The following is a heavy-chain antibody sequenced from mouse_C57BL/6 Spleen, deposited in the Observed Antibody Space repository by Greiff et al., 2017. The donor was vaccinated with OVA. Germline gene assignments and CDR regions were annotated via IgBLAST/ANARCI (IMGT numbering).Heavy chain of an antibody. CDR3: ARDYGSSYGVCFAY. Sequence: VQGVESGAELARPGASVKLSCKASGYTFTSYGISWVKQRTGQGLEWIGEIYPRSGNTYYNEKFKGKATLTADKSSSTAYMELRSLTSEDSAVYFCARDYGSSYGVCFAYWGQGTLVTVSA. J-gene: IGHJ3*01. CDR2: IYPRSGNT. D-gene: IGHD1-1*01. CDR1: GYTFTSYG. V-gene: IGHV1-81*01.